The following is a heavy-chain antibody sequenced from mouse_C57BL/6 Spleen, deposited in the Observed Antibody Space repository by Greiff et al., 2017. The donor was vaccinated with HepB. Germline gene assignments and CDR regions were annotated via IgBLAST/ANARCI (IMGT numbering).Heavy chain of an antibody. D-gene: IGHD3-2*02. CDR3: ARRGDSSGPYYFDY. Sequence: VQLQQSGPELVKPGASVKISCKASGYTFTDYYINWVKQRPGQGLEWIGWIFPGSGSTYYNEKFKGKATLTVDKSSSTAYMLLSSLTSEDSAVYFCARRGDSSGPYYFDYWGQGTTLTVSS. CDR1: GYTFTDYY. CDR2: IFPGSGST. J-gene: IGHJ2*01. V-gene: IGHV1-75*01.